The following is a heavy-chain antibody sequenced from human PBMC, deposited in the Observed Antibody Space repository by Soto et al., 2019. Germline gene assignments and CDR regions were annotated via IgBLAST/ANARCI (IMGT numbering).Heavy chain of an antibody. V-gene: IGHV3-7*01. D-gene: IGHD3-9*01. CDR3: ARDRFYDIKYFDI. Sequence: EVQLVESGGGLVQPGGSLRLSCAASGFTFSSYWMSWVRQAPGKGLEWVANIKQDGSEKYYVDSVKGRFTISRDNAKNSLDLQMNSLRAEDTAVYYCARDRFYDIKYFDIWGQGTMVTVSS. CDR1: GFTFSSYW. J-gene: IGHJ3*02. CDR2: IKQDGSEK.